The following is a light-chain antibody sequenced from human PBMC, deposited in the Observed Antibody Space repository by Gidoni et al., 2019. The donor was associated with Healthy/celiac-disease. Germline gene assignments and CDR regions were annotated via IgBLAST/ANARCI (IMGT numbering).Light chain of an antibody. CDR3: QQYGSPLT. CDR2: GGS. Sequence: EMVLTQSPGTLSLSPVERATLSCRASQSVGSSYLAWYQQKPGQAPRLLIYGGSSRATGIPDRFSGSGSGTDFTLTISRLEPEDFAVYYCQQYGSPLTFGGGTKVEIK. CDR1: QSVGSSY. J-gene: IGKJ4*01. V-gene: IGKV3-20*01.